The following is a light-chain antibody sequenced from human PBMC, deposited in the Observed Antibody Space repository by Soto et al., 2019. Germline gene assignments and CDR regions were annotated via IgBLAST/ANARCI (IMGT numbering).Light chain of an antibody. Sequence: QSVLTQPPSASGTPGQRVTISCSGSSSNIGSNTVNWYQQLPGTAPKLLIYSNNQRPSGVPDRFSGSKSGTPASLAISGLQSGDEADYYCAAWDDSLNGWVFGGGTKVTVL. CDR3: AAWDDSLNGWV. CDR2: SNN. J-gene: IGLJ3*02. V-gene: IGLV1-44*01. CDR1: SSNIGSNT.